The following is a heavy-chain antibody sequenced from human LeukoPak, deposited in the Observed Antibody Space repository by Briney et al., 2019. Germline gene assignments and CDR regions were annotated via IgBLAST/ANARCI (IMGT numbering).Heavy chain of an antibody. CDR3: ASPFQQLVYFDY. D-gene: IGHD6-13*01. V-gene: IGHV1-2*02. Sequence: GASVKVSCKASGYTFTGYYMHWVRQAPGQGLEWVGWINPNSGGTNYAQKFQGRVTMTRDTSISTAYTALSRLRSDDPAVYYCASPFQQLVYFDYWGQGTLVTVSS. CDR1: GYTFTGYY. CDR2: INPNSGGT. J-gene: IGHJ4*02.